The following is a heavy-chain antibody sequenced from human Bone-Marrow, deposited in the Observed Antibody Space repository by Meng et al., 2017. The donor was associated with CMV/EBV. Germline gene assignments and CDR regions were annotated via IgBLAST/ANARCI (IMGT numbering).Heavy chain of an antibody. J-gene: IGHJ3*02. V-gene: IGHV1-58*02. CDR2: IVVGSGNT. D-gene: IGHD6-6*01. Sequence: SVKVSCKASGYTFTTYYMHWVRQARGQRLEWIGWIVVGSGNTNYAQKFQERVTITRDMSTSTAYMELSSLRSEDTAVYYCAADLGQLVASSDAFDIWGQGTMVTVSS. CDR1: GYTFTTYY. CDR3: AADLGQLVASSDAFDI.